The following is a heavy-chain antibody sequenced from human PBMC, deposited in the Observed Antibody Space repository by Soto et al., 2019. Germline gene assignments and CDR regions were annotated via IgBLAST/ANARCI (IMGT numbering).Heavy chain of an antibody. CDR3: ASFTCSGGSCYLQY. CDR2: IYSTGST. D-gene: IGHD2-15*01. J-gene: IGHJ1*01. CDR1: GGFISTYY. V-gene: IGHV4-59*01. Sequence: QVQLQESGPGLVKSSETLSLTCTVSGGFISTYYWNWIRQPPGKGLEWIGYIYSTGSTNYNPSLRSRVTLSIDTAENHFSLQLSSVTAADTAVYYCASFTCSGGSCYLQYWGRGTLVTVSS.